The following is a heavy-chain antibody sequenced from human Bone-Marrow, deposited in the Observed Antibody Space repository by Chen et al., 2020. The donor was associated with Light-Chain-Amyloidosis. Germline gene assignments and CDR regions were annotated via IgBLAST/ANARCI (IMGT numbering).Heavy chain of an antibody. J-gene: IGHJ4*02. CDR1: SSSYY. Sequence: SSSYYWGWIRQPPGKGLEWIGSIYYSGSTYYTXSLKSRVTISVDTSKXXXXXXXXXXXXAXXXXXYCARHAXYGDYSLYWGQGTLVTVSS. CDR3: ARHAXYGDYSLY. CDR2: IYYSGST. D-gene: IGHD4-17*01. V-gene: IGHV4-39*01.